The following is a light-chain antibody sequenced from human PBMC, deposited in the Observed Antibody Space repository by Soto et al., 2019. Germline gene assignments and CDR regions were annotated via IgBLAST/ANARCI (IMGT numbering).Light chain of an antibody. CDR2: AAS. Sequence: AIRMTQSPSSLSASTGDRVTITCRASQGISSYLAWYQQKPGKAPKLLIYAASTLHSGVPSRFSGSGSGTDFTLTISCLHYEDFASYYCQQYYSYPWTFGQGTKVEIK. CDR1: QGISSY. V-gene: IGKV1-8*01. J-gene: IGKJ1*01. CDR3: QQYYSYPWT.